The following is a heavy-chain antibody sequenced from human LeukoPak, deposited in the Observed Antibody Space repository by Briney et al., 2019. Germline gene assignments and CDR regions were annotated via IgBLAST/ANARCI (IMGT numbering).Heavy chain of an antibody. CDR3: ARLTTVTNYYFDY. CDR1: GGSISSYY. J-gene: IGHJ4*02. D-gene: IGHD4-11*01. Sequence: SETLSLTCTVSGGSISSYYWSWIRQPPGRGLEWIGYIYYSGSTNYNPSLKSRVTISVDTTKNQFSLKLSSVTAADTAVYYCARLTTVTNYYFDYWGQGTLVTVPS. V-gene: IGHV4-59*12. CDR2: IYYSGST.